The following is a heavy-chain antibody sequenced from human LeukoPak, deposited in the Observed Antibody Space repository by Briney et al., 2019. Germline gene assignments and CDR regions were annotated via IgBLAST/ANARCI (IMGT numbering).Heavy chain of an antibody. D-gene: IGHD4-17*01. CDR2: IYYSGST. V-gene: IGHV4-59*01. Sequence: SETLSLTCTVSGGSISSYYWSWIRQPPGKGLEWIGYIYYSGSTNYNPSLKSRVTISVDTSKNQFSLKLSSVTAADTAVYYCARVVTTVTTGWFDPWGQGTLVTVSS. CDR3: ARVVTTVTTGWFDP. CDR1: GGSISSYY. J-gene: IGHJ5*02.